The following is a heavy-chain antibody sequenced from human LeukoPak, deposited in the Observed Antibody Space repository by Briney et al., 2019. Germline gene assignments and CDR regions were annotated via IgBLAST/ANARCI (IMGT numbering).Heavy chain of an antibody. CDR1: GFTFSTYA. V-gene: IGHV3-23*01. CDR2: ISGSGGRT. CDR3: ASPMTTVTPGGY. Sequence: GGSLRLSCAASGFTFSTYAMSWVRQAPGKGLEWVSVISGSGGRTYYADSVKGRFTISRDNAKNTLYLQMNSLRAEDTAVYYCASPMTTVTPGGYWGQGTLVTVSS. D-gene: IGHD4-17*01. J-gene: IGHJ4*02.